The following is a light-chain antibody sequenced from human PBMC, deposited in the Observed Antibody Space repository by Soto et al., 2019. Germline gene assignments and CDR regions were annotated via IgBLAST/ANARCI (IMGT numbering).Light chain of an antibody. CDR3: SSHAGSNNLGV. J-gene: IGLJ2*01. CDR1: GSDVGGYNY. V-gene: IGLV2-8*01. CDR2: EVS. Sequence: QSALTQPPSASGSPGQSVTISCTGTGSDVGGYNYVSWYQQHPGKAPKLMIYEVSKRPSGVPDRFSGSKSGNTASLTVSGLQAEDEAHYYCSSHAGSNNLGVFGGGTKLTVL.